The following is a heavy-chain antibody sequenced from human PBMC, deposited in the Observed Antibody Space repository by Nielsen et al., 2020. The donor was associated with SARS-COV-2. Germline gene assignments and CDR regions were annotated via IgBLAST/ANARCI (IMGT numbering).Heavy chain of an antibody. CDR2: INPSGGST. CDR1: GYTFTSYY. J-gene: IGHJ6*02. Sequence: ASVKVSCKASGYTFTSYYMHWVRQAPGQGLEWMGIINPSGGSTSYAQKFQGRVTMTRDPSTSTVYMELSSLRSEDTAVYYCARGGSSRCGYYYYYGMNVWGQGTTVTVSS. V-gene: IGHV1-46*01. CDR3: ARGGSSRCGYYYYYGMNV. D-gene: IGHD1-26*01.